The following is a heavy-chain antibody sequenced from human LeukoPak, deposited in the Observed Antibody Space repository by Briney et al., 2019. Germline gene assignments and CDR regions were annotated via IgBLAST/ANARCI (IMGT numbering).Heavy chain of an antibody. CDR1: GYTFTSYG. Sequence: GASVKVSCKASGYTFTSYGISWVRQAPGQGLEWMGWINPNSGGTNYAQKFQGRVTMTRDTSISTAYMELSRLRSDDTAVYYCAGGSGSSMRHDAFDIWGQGTMVTVSS. D-gene: IGHD3-22*01. V-gene: IGHV1-2*02. CDR2: INPNSGGT. CDR3: AGGSGSSMRHDAFDI. J-gene: IGHJ3*02.